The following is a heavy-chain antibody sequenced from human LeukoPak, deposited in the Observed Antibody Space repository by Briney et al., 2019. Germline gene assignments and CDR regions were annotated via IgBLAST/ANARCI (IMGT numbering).Heavy chain of an antibody. Sequence: SVKVSCKASGGTFSSYAISWVRQAPGQGLEWMGRIIPIVDIANYAQKFQGRVTIIADKSTSTAYMELSSLRSEDMTVYYCVRGVGSSTSCYVRAFDIWGQGTMVTVSS. V-gene: IGHV1-69*04. J-gene: IGHJ3*02. CDR1: GGTFSSYA. CDR2: IIPIVDIA. CDR3: VRGVGSSTSCYVRAFDI. D-gene: IGHD2-2*01.